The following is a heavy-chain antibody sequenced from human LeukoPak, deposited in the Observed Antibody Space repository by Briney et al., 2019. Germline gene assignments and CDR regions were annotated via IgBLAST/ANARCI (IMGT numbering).Heavy chain of an antibody. CDR3: AKGPLRGTAAAIDY. V-gene: IGHV3-30*18. J-gene: IGHJ4*02. Sequence: GGSLRLSCAASGFTFSSYGMHWVRQAPGKGLEWVAVISYDGRNIHYPDSVKGRFTISRDISMDTLWLQMDSLRTEDTAVYYCAKGPLRGTAAAIDYWGQGTLVTVSS. CDR2: ISYDGRNI. D-gene: IGHD2-2*01. CDR1: GFTFSSYG.